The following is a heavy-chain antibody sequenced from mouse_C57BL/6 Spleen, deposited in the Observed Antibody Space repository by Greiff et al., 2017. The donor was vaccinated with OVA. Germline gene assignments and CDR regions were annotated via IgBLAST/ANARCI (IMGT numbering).Heavy chain of an antibody. CDR2: INPGSGGT. V-gene: IGHV1-54*01. D-gene: IGHD2-12*01. CDR1: GYAFTNYL. Sequence: QVQLQQSGAELVRPGTSVKVSCKASGYAFTNYLIEWVKQRPGQGLEWIGVINPGSGGTNYNEKFKGKATLTADKSSSTAYMQLSSLTSEDSAVYFCAREDDDYFDYWGQGTTLTVSS. J-gene: IGHJ2*01. CDR3: AREDDDYFDY.